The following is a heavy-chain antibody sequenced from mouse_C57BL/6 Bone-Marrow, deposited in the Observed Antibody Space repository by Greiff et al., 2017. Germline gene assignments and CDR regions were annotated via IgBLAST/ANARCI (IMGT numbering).Heavy chain of an antibody. Sequence: QVQLQQPGAELMKPGASVKLSCKATGYTFTGYWIEWVKQRPGHGLEWIGEILPGSGSTNYNEKFKGKATLTVDKPSNTAYMQLSSLTAEDSAIYYWARDITVVRDWYLDVWGTGTTVTVSS. CDR3: ARDITVVRDWYLDV. CDR2: ILPGSGST. V-gene: IGHV1-9*01. CDR1: GYTFTGYW. D-gene: IGHD1-1*01. J-gene: IGHJ1*03.